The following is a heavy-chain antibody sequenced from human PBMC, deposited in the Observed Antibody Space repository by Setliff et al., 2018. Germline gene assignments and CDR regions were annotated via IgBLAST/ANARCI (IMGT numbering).Heavy chain of an antibody. CDR3: ARGWGSGWSKEGAFDI. J-gene: IGHJ3*02. CDR1: GGSFSGYY. D-gene: IGHD6-19*01. Sequence: PSETLSLTCAVYGGSFSGYYWSWLRQPPGKGLEWIGEINHSGSTNYNPSLTSRVTISVDTSKNQFSLKLSSVTAADTAVYYCARGWGSGWSKEGAFDIWGQGTMVTVSS. CDR2: INHSGST. V-gene: IGHV4-34*01.